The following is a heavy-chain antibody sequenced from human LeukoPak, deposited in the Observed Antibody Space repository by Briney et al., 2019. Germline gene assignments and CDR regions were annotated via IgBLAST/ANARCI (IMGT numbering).Heavy chain of an antibody. CDR1: GFTFSSYG. CDR3: AKVGTRMASSYFDY. V-gene: IGHV3-30*18. CDR2: ISHDGTVQ. D-gene: IGHD2-8*01. Sequence: GGSLRLSCAASGFTFSSYGMQWVRQAPGKGLEWVAVISHDGTVQHYADSVKGRFTISRDNSDNTLYLQMNSLRDEDTAMYYCAKVGTRMASSYFDYWGQGTLITVSS. J-gene: IGHJ4*02.